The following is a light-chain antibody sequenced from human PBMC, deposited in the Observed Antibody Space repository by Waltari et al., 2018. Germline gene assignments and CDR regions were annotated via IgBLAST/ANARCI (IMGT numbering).Light chain of an antibody. J-gene: IGKJ1*01. CDR3: QQYSGSPPWT. CDR2: RAS. V-gene: IGKV1-5*03. CDR1: QSISYW. Sequence: DIQMAQSPSTLAASVGDRVTITCRASQSISYWLAWYQQKPGQAPKLLINRASNLIDGVPSRFSGRGAWTEFTLTIDSLQPDDFATYFCQQYSGSPPWTFGQGTKVEIK.